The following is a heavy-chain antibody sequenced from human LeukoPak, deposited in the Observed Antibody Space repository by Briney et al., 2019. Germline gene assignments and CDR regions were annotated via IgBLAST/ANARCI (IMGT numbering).Heavy chain of an antibody. V-gene: IGHV4-59*08. D-gene: IGHD5-18*01. CDR3: ARQSARYSSLDY. CDR1: GGSISSYY. Sequence: SSETLSLTCTVSGGSISSYYWSWIRQPPGKGLEWIGYIYYSGSTNYNPSLKSRVTISVDTSKNQFSLKLSSVTAADTAVYYCARQSARYSSLDYWGQGTLVTVSS. CDR2: IYYSGST. J-gene: IGHJ4*02.